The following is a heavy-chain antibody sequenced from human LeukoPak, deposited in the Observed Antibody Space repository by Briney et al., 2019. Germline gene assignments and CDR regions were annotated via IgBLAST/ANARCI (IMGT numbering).Heavy chain of an antibody. D-gene: IGHD6-13*01. CDR1: GYTFTSYD. Sequence: GASVKVSCKASGYTFTSYDINWVRQATGQGLEWMGWMNPNSGNTGYAQKFQGRVTMTRNTSISTAYMELSSLRSEDTAVYYCARGYSSIVYYYYGMDVWGQGTTVTVSS. CDR3: ARGYSSIVYYYYGMDV. CDR2: MNPNSGNT. V-gene: IGHV1-8*01. J-gene: IGHJ6*02.